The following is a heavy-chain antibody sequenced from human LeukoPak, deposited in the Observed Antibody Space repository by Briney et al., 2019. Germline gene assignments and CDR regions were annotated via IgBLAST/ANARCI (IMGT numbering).Heavy chain of an antibody. CDR3: ARDRRRFGELLYSGNDY. V-gene: IGHV3-21*01. D-gene: IGHD3-10*01. Sequence: GGSLRLSCVASGFTFSNYGMHWVRQAPGKGLEWVSSISSSSSYIYYADSVKGRFTISRDNAKNSLYLQMNSLRAEDTAVYYCARDRRRFGELLYSGNDYWGQGTLVTVSS. CDR2: ISSSSSYI. J-gene: IGHJ4*02. CDR1: GFTFSNYG.